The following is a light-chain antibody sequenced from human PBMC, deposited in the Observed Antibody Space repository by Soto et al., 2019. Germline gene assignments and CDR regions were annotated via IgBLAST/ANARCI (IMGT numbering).Light chain of an antibody. CDR3: QQYDKWFSIT. CDR1: QSVSSSY. Sequence: EIVLTQSPGTLSLSPGERATLSCRASQSVSSSYLAWYQQKPGQAPRLLIYGASSRATGIPVRLSGSGSGTEFTLTISRLEPEDFAVYYCQQYDKWFSITFGQGTRLEI. CDR2: GAS. V-gene: IGKV3-20*01. J-gene: IGKJ5*01.